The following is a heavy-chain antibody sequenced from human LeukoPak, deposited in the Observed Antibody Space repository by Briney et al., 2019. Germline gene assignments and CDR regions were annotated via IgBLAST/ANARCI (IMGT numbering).Heavy chain of an antibody. CDR1: GFTFSSYA. Sequence: GGSLRLSCAASGFTFSSYAMHWVRQAPGKGLEWVAVISYDGSNKYYADSVKGRFTISRDNSKNTLYLQMNSLRAEDTAVYYCARDAVSGSYSTHWLDPWGQGTLVTASS. CDR2: ISYDGSNK. CDR3: ARDAVSGSYSTHWLDP. D-gene: IGHD1-26*01. J-gene: IGHJ5*02. V-gene: IGHV3-30-3*01.